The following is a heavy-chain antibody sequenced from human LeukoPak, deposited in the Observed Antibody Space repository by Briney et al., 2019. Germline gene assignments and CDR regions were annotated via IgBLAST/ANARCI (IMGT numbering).Heavy chain of an antibody. V-gene: IGHV4-34*01. CDR3: ARGRVGGDAFDI. D-gene: IGHD4-23*01. CDR2: INHSGST. CDR1: GGSFSGYY. J-gene: IGHJ3*02. Sequence: PSETLSLTCVVHGGSFSGYYWSWLRQPPGKGPEWIGEINHSGSTNYNPSLKSRVTISADTSKNQFSLKLISVTAADTAVYYCARGRVGGDAFDIWGHATMVTVSA.